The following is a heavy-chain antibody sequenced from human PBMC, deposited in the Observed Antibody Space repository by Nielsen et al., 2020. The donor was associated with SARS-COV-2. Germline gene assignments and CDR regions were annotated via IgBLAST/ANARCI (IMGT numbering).Heavy chain of an antibody. CDR3: AKSRWDDGLAFDF. CDR1: GYTFTAYY. CDR2: IYPKNGDT. Sequence: SVKVSCMASGYTFTAYYMHWVRQAPGQGLEWVGRIYPKNGDTNFAQKFQRRVAITTDTSINTAYMELSRMTSDDAAIYYCAKSRWDDGLAFDFWGQGTLVAVSS. D-gene: IGHD1-1*01. V-gene: IGHV1-2*06. J-gene: IGHJ4*02.